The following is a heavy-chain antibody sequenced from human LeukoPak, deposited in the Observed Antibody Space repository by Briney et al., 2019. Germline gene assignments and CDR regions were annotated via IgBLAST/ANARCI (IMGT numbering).Heavy chain of an antibody. CDR3: ARPTGNGYDVMAPYDY. CDR1: GYTFTGYY. D-gene: IGHD5-12*01. CDR2: INTNTGNP. V-gene: IGHV7-4-1*02. J-gene: IGHJ4*02. Sequence: ASVKVSCKASGYTFTGYYMHWVRQAPGQGLEWMGWINTNTGNPTYAQGFTGRFVFSLDTSVSTAYLQISSLKAEDTAVYYCARPTGNGYDVMAPYDYWGQGTLVTVSS.